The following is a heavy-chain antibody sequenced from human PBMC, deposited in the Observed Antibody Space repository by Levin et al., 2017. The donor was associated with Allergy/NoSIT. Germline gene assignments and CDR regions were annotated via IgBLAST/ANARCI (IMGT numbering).Heavy chain of an antibody. CDR2: MNPNSGNT. D-gene: IGHD3-3*01. Sequence: ASVKVSCKASGYTFTSYDINWVRQATGQGLEWMGWMNPNSGNTGYAQKFQGRVTMTRNTSISTAYMELSSLRSEDTAVYYCARGQFRSYDFWSGFYNYYYGMDGWGQGTTVTVSS. V-gene: IGHV1-8*01. CDR3: ARGQFRSYDFWSGFYNYYYGMDG. J-gene: IGHJ6*02. CDR1: GYTFTSYD.